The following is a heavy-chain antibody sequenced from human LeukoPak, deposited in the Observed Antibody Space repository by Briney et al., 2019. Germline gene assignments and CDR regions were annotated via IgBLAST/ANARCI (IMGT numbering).Heavy chain of an antibody. CDR1: GGSISSYY. J-gene: IGHJ4*02. Sequence: SETLSLTCTVSGGSISSYYWSWIRQPAGKGLEWIGHIYTTGNTNYNPSFKSRVTMSIDTSKEHFSLKLTSVTAADTAMYYCARGPAYYDFWSGYYSLDFDYWGQGTLVTVSS. CDR3: ARGPAYYDFWSGYYSLDFDY. D-gene: IGHD3-3*01. CDR2: IYTTGNT. V-gene: IGHV4-4*07.